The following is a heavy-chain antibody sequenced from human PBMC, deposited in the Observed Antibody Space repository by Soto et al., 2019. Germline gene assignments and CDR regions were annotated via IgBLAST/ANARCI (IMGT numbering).Heavy chain of an antibody. D-gene: IGHD6-13*01. CDR1: GGTFSSYA. V-gene: IGHV1-69*12. CDR2: IIPIFNTA. J-gene: IGHJ6*02. Sequence: QVQLVQSGAEVKKPGSSVKVSCKASGGTFSSYAISWVRQAPGQGLEWMGGIIPIFNTANYAQKCQGRVTITADESTYTAYMELSSLRSEDTAVYYCARDRDIVAAGLGYYGMDVWGQGTTVTVSS. CDR3: ARDRDIVAAGLGYYGMDV.